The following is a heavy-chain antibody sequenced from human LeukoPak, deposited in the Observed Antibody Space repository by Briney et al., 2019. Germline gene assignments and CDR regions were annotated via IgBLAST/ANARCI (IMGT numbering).Heavy chain of an antibody. J-gene: IGHJ6*02. CDR1: GYTLTSYY. CDR3: AREMTADYYYYGMDV. V-gene: IGHV1-46*01. Sequence: ASVKVSCKASGYTLTSYYMHWVRQAPGQGLEWMGIINPSGGSTSYAQKFQGRVTMTRDTSTSTVYMELSSLRSEDTAVYYCAREMTADYYYYGMDVWGQGTTVTVSS. CDR2: INPSGGST.